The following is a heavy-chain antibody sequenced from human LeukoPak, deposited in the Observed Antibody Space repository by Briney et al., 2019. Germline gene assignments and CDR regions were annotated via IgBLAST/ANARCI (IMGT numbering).Heavy chain of an antibody. V-gene: IGHV3-21*01. CDR2: ISTSSTYT. Sequence: GGSLRLSCAASGFTFSRYNMNWVRQAPGKGLEWVSSISTSSTYTYYADSMKGRFTISRDNAKNSLYLQMNSLRAEDTAVYFCAREAYMDVRGKGTTVTVSS. CDR3: AREAYMDV. CDR1: GFTFSRYN. J-gene: IGHJ6*03.